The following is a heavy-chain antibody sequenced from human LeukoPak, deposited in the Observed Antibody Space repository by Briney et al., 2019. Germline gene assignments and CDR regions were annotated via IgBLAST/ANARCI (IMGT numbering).Heavy chain of an antibody. Sequence: SETLSLTCAVYGESFSGYYWTCIRQPPGKGLEWIGEINHSGSTNYSPSLKSRVTISVDTSKNQFSLKLNSVTAADTAVYYCARDRGVYSYGYIRYFDYWGQGTLVTVSS. V-gene: IGHV4-34*01. D-gene: IGHD5-18*01. CDR1: GESFSGYY. J-gene: IGHJ4*02. CDR2: INHSGST. CDR3: ARDRGVYSYGYIRYFDY.